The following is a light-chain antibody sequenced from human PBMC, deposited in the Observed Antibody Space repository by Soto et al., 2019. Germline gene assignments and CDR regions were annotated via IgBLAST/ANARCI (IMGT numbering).Light chain of an antibody. CDR2: DAS. CDR1: QSISRS. J-gene: IGKJ2*01. Sequence: EIVLTQSPGTLSLSPGERATLSCRSSQSISRSLAWYQQKPGQAPRLLISDASTRATGIPARFSGSGSGTEFTLTISSLQSEDFALYYCHQYNSWPPGTFGQGTKVDIK. CDR3: HQYNSWPPGT. V-gene: IGKV3-15*01.